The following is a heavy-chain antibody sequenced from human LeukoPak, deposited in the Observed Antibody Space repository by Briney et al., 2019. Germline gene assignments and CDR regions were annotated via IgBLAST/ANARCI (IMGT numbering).Heavy chain of an antibody. CDR3: ARVGDPMIGKDARIDI. CDR1: GGTFSSYG. V-gene: IGHV1-69*04. Sequence: GASVKASCKASGGTFSSYGISWVRQAPGQGLEWMGRIIPILDITNYAQKFQGRVTITADKSTSTAYMELSSLRSEDTAVYYCARVGDPMIGKDARIDIWGQGTMVTVSS. CDR2: IIPILDIT. J-gene: IGHJ3*02. D-gene: IGHD3-22*01.